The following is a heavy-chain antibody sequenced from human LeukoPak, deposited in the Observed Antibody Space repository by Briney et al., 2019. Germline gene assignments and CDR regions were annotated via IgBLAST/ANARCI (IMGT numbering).Heavy chain of an antibody. J-gene: IGHJ3*02. V-gene: IGHV3-30*18. CDR3: AKRGWLQFQDAFDI. CDR2: ISYDGSNK. CDR1: GFTFSSYG. Sequence: GGSLRLSCAASGFTFSSYGMHWVRQAPGKGLEWVAVISYDGSNKYYADSVKGRFTISRDNSKNTLYLQMNSLRAEDTAVYYCAKRGWLQFQDAFDIWGQGTMVTVSS. D-gene: IGHD5-24*01.